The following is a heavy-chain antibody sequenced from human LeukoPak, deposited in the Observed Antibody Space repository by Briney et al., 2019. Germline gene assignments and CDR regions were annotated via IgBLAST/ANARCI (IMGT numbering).Heavy chain of an antibody. V-gene: IGHV3-23*01. D-gene: IGHD4-11*01. J-gene: IGHJ4*02. CDR1: RFTFSNYA. Sequence: PGGSLRLSCAASRFTFSNYAMNWVRQAPGKGLEWVSAISGSGGRTHYADSVKGRFTISRDNSKNTLYLQMNSLRAEDTAVYYCAKDDYRGQYYFDYWGQGTLVTVSS. CDR2: ISGSGGRT. CDR3: AKDDYRGQYYFDY.